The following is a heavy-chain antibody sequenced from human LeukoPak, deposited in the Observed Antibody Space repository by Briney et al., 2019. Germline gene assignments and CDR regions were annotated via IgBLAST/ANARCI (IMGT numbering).Heavy chain of an antibody. V-gene: IGHV3-48*03. CDR3: VSAYGGLLDY. CDR1: GFTFSSYE. D-gene: IGHD3-16*01. J-gene: IGHJ4*02. CDR2: ISSTSSSI. Sequence: GGSLRLSCAASGFTFSSYEMNWVRQAPGEGLEWISYISSTSSSIYYADSVKGRFTISRDNAKNSVHLQMNSLRAEDTATYYCVSAYGGLLDYWGQGTLVTVSS.